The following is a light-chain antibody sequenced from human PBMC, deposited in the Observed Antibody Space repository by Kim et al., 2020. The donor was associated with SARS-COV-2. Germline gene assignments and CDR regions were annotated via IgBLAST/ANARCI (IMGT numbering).Light chain of an antibody. Sequence: PGERAILSCRPSESVSSSQVAWYQQKPGQAPRLVLYGTSNRATGIPDRFSGAGSATDFTLTISRLEPEDFAVYYCQHYGASPYIFGQGTKLE. CDR2: GTS. CDR3: QHYGASPYI. V-gene: IGKV3-20*01. CDR1: ESVSSSQ. J-gene: IGKJ2*01.